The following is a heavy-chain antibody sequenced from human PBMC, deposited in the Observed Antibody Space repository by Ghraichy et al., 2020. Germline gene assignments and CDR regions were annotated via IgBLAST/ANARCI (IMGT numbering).Heavy chain of an antibody. Sequence: SETLSLTCAVYGGSFSGDYWTWVRQPPGEGLEWIGEINHRGSTNYNPSLQSRVIISVDTSKNQFSMKLSSVTAADTAIYYCARRNFDFWSNHYYMDVWGKGTPVTVSS. CDR1: GGSFSGDY. CDR2: INHRGST. CDR3: ARRNFDFWSNHYYMDV. J-gene: IGHJ6*03. V-gene: IGHV4-34*01. D-gene: IGHD3/OR15-3a*01.